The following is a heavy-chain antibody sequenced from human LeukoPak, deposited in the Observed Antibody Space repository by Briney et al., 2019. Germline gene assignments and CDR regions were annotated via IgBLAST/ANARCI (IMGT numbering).Heavy chain of an antibody. D-gene: IGHD2-15*01. J-gene: IGHJ3*02. Sequence: SETLSLTCTVSGGSISSYYWSWIRQPPGKGLEWIGYIYYSGSTNYNPSLKSRVTISVDTSKNQFSLKLSSVTAADTAVYYCARSAIQVVDAFDIWGQGTMVTVSS. CDR2: IYYSGST. CDR3: ARSAIQVVDAFDI. CDR1: GGSISSYY. V-gene: IGHV4-59*08.